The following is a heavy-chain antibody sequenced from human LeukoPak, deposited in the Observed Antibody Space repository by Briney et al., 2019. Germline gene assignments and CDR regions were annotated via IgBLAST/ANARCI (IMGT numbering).Heavy chain of an antibody. V-gene: IGHV3-30-3*01. Sequence: GGSLRLSCAASGFTFSSYAMHWVRQAPGKGLEWVAVISYDGSNKYYADSVKGRFTISRDNSKNTLYLQMYSLRAEDTAEYYCASRIAAAGTGDYWGQGTLVTVSS. CDR3: ASRIAAAGTGDY. J-gene: IGHJ4*02. CDR1: GFTFSSYA. CDR2: ISYDGSNK. D-gene: IGHD6-13*01.